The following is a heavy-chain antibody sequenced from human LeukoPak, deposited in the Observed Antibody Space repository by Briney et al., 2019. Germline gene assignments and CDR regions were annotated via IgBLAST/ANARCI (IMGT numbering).Heavy chain of an antibody. CDR3: ARRDISSGWSFDY. Sequence: SETLSLTCTVSVGSISNYHGSCIREPAGGGGEGICQIHTSGTTNYNPPLQSRVTMSIDTTEDQVSLTIRSVTAADTAFYYCARRDISSGWSFDYWGQGTLVTVSS. CDR1: VGSISNYH. J-gene: IGHJ4*02. V-gene: IGHV4-4*07. CDR2: IHTSGTT. D-gene: IGHD6-19*01.